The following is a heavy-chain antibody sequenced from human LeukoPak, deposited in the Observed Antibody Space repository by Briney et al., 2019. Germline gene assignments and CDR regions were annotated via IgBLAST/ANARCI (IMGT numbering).Heavy chain of an antibody. Sequence: SETLSLTCTVSGGSISSYYWSWIRQPAGKGLEWIGYIYYSGSTNYNPSLKSRVTISVDTSKNQFSLKLSSVTAADTAVYYCARRAPAHYYYYGMDVWGQGTTVTVSS. CDR1: GGSISSYY. CDR3: ARRAPAHYYYYGMDV. J-gene: IGHJ6*02. CDR2: IYYSGST. V-gene: IGHV4-59*08.